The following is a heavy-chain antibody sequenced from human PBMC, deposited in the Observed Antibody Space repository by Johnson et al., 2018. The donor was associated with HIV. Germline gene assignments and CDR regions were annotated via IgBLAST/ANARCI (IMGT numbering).Heavy chain of an antibody. J-gene: IGHJ3*02. V-gene: IGHV3-7*05. D-gene: IGHD2-21*01. Sequence: VQLVESGGGLVQSGGSLGLSCAATGFTFSIYWMAWVRQAPGKGLEWVANINQDGSENYYVDSVKGRFTISRDNAKNSLYLQVHSLRVEDTAVYYCAKDRYSLTRDTFDIWGQGTMVTVSS. CDR1: GFTFSIYW. CDR2: INQDGSEN. CDR3: AKDRYSLTRDTFDI.